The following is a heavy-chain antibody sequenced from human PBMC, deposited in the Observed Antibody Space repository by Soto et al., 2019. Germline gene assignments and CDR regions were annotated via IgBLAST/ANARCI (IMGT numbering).Heavy chain of an antibody. CDR3: AHRRGSRFDY. J-gene: IGHJ4*02. D-gene: IGHD6-13*01. V-gene: IGHV2-5*02. CDR1: GFSLSTSGVG. Sequence: QITLKESGPTLVKPTQTLTLTCTFSGFSLSTSGVGVGWIRQPPGKALEWLALIYWDDDKRYSPSLKSRLTITMDTSKNQVVLTMTNMDPVDTATYYCAHRRGSRFDYWGQGTLVTVSS. CDR2: IYWDDDK.